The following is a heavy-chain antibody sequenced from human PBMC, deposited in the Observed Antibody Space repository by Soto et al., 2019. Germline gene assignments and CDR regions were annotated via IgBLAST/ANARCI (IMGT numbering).Heavy chain of an antibody. Sequence: PSETLSLTCAVYGVSFSGYYWSWIRQPPGKGLEWIGEINHSGSTNYNPSLKSRVTISVDTSKNQFSLKLSSVTAADTAVYYCARGHYGSGSYYNDYWGQGTPVTVSS. V-gene: IGHV4-34*01. D-gene: IGHD3-10*01. J-gene: IGHJ4*02. CDR2: INHSGST. CDR1: GVSFSGYY. CDR3: ARGHYGSGSYYNDY.